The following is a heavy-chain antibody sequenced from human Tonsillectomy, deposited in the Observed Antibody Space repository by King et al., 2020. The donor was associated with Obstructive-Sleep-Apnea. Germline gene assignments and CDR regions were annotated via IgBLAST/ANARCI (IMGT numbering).Heavy chain of an antibody. Sequence: QLVQSGGGVVQPGGSLRLSCAASGFTFSSYGMHWVRQAPGKGLEWVAFIRLDGSNKYYADSVKGRFTISRDNSNNTLYLQMNSLRAEDTAVYYCAKVPRLGQGYYYYGMDVWGQGTTVTVSS. CDR1: GFTFSSYG. V-gene: IGHV3-30*02. J-gene: IGHJ6*02. CDR3: AKVPRLGQGYYYYGMDV. D-gene: IGHD6-19*01. CDR2: IRLDGSNK.